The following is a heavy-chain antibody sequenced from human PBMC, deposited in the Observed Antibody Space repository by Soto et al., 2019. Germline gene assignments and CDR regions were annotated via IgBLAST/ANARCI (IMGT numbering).Heavy chain of an antibody. CDR2: IIPILGIA. CDR3: ARGPVVPAAINYYYYYMDV. J-gene: IGHJ6*03. V-gene: IGHV1-69*02. D-gene: IGHD2-2*02. CDR1: GGTFSSYT. Sequence: SVKVSCKASGGTFSSYTISWVRQAPGQGLEWMGRIIPILGIANYAQKFQGRVTITADKSTSTAYMELSSLRSEDTAVYYCARGPVVPAAINYYYYYMDVWGKGTTVTVSS.